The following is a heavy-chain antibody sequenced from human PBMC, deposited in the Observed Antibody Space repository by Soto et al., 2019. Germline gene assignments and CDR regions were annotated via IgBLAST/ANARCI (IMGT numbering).Heavy chain of an antibody. J-gene: IGHJ6*03. CDR3: ASPGRSSSWYDFYMDV. D-gene: IGHD6-13*01. CDR2: INSDGSST. V-gene: IGHV3-74*01. CDR1: GFTFSSYW. Sequence: GGSLRLSCAASGFTFSSYWMHWVRQVPGKGLVWVSRINSDGSSTNYADSVKGRFTISRDNAKNTLYLQMNSLRAEDTAVYYCASPGRSSSWYDFYMDVWGKGTTVTVSS.